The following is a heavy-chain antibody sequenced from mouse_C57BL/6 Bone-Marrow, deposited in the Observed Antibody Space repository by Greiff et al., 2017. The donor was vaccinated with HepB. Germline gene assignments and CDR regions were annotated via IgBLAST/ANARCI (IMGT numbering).Heavy chain of an antibody. CDR2: ISGGGGNT. CDR1: GFTFSSYT. V-gene: IGHV5-9*01. J-gene: IGHJ2*01. D-gene: IGHD1-1*01. Sequence: EVKLVESGGGLVKPGGSLKLSCAASGFTFSSYTMSWVRQTPEKRLEWVATISGGGGNTYYPDSVKGRFTISRDNDKNTLYLQMSSLRSEDTALYYCARHGGYYGSSYFDYWGQGTTLTVSS. CDR3: ARHGGYYGSSYFDY.